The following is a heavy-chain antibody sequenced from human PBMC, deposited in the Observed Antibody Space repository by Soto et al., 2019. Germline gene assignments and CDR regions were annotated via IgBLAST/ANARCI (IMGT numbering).Heavy chain of an antibody. CDR1: GFTFSSYS. CDR3: ARGESSAAHDY. J-gene: IGHJ4*02. D-gene: IGHD2-2*01. CDR2: ISSSSSYI. Sequence: GGSMRVSCAASGFTFSSYSMNWVRQAPGKGLEWVSSISSSSSYIYYADSVKGRFTISRDNAKNSLYLQMNSLRAEDTAVYYCARGESSAAHDYWGQGTLVTVSS. V-gene: IGHV3-21*01.